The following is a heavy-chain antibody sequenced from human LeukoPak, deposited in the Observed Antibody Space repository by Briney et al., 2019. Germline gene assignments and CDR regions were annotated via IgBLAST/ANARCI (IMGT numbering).Heavy chain of an antibody. CDR1: GGSHTGHY. V-gene: IGHV4-4*07. CDR2: IFTSGNT. CDR3: ARGLIGATYAFDI. D-gene: IGHD1-26*01. Sequence: PSESLSLTRAVSGGSHTGHYWSWVRRPAGKGLEWIGRIFTSGNTHYNPSLKSRVTMSVDTSKTHFSLKLGPVTAADTAVYYCARGLIGATYAFDIWGQGTMVTVSS. J-gene: IGHJ3*02.